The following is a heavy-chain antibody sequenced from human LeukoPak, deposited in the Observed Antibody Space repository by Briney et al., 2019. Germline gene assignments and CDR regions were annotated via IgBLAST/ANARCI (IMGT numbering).Heavy chain of an antibody. CDR3: ARDSSLVPRGYYYYMDV. Sequence: KTSETLSLTCAAYGGSFSGYYWSWIRQPPGKGLEWIGCIYYSGSTNYNPSLKSRVTISVDTSKNQFSLKLSSVTAADTAVYYCARDSSLVPRGYYYYMDVWGKGTTVTVSS. D-gene: IGHD3-10*01. V-gene: IGHV4-59*01. CDR1: GGSFSGYY. CDR2: IYYSGST. J-gene: IGHJ6*03.